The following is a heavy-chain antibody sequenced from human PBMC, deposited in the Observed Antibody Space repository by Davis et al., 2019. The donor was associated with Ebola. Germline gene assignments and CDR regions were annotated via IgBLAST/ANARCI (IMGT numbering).Heavy chain of an antibody. CDR1: GFTFSTYV. V-gene: IGHV3-23*01. CDR2: ISGNGGSI. CDR3: ANDLEGDPSFRVD. D-gene: IGHD2-21*02. Sequence: GESLKISCAASGFTFSTYVMTWVRQAPGEGLEWVSSISGNGGSIYYADSVKGRFTISRDNSKNTMYLHLDSLRVEDTAVYYCANDLEGDPSFRVDWGQGTLLTVSS. J-gene: IGHJ4*02.